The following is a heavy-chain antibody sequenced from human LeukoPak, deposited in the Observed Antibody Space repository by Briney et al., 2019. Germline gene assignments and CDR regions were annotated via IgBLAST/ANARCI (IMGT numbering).Heavy chain of an antibody. CDR2: IRQDGTEK. Sequence: GGSLRLSCAASGFSFTTYWMSWVRQAPGKGLEWVANIRQDGTEKYYVDSVKGRFTISRDNAKNSLYLQMNSLRVEDTAVYYCAKLAKYFYGSETYYFFEHWGQGTPVTASS. V-gene: IGHV3-7*01. CDR3: AKLAKYFYGSETYYFFEH. CDR1: GFSFTTYW. D-gene: IGHD3-10*01. J-gene: IGHJ4*02.